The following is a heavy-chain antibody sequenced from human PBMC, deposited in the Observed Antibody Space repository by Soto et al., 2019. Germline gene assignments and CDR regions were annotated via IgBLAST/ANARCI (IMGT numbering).Heavy chain of an antibody. D-gene: IGHD1-20*01. CDR1: GFTFSSSV. CDR2: IGTSGST. Sequence: GGSLRLSCAASGFTFSSSVMSWVRQAPGKALEWVSTIGTSGSTYYADSVKGRFTISRDNSQNTLHLQMNSLRAEDTAVYYCAKSPITESVTPAYWGQGTLVTVSS. J-gene: IGHJ4*02. CDR3: AKSPITESVTPAY. V-gene: IGHV3-23*01.